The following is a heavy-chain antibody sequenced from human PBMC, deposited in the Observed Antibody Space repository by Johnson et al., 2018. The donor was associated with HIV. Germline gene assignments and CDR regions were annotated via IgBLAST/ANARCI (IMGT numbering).Heavy chain of an antibody. J-gene: IGHJ3*01. CDR3: ARLTTSSRQDSTMTVVGVAAFDL. CDR1: GFTVSSKY. D-gene: IGHD3-22*01. V-gene: IGHV3-53*01. CDR2: IYTDGRA. Sequence: VQLVKSGGGLIQPGGSLRLSCAASGFTVSSKYMSWVRQAPGKGLEWVSLIYTDGRAYYADSVKGRFTISRDNSKNTVYLQMKSLRADDTAVYYCARLTTSSRQDSTMTVVGVAAFDLWGQGTMVTVSS.